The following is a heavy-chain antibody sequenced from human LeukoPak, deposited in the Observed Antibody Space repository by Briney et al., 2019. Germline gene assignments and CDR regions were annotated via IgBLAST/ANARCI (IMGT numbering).Heavy chain of an antibody. Sequence: PGGSLRLSCAASGFTFSNYNMNWVRQAPGKGLECISFISSSSSTIYYADSVKGRFTISRDNAKNSLFLQMSSLRAEDAAVYYCARENYADLFDHWGQGTLVTVSS. CDR3: ARENYADLFDH. D-gene: IGHD4-17*01. CDR1: GFTFSNYN. V-gene: IGHV3-48*01. CDR2: ISSSSSTI. J-gene: IGHJ4*02.